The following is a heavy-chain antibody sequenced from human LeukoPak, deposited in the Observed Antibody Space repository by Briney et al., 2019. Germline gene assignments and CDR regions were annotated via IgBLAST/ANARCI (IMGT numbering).Heavy chain of an antibody. Sequence: SETLSLTCTASGGSISSHYWSWIRQPPGKGLEWIGYIYYSGSTNYNPSLKSRVTISVDTSKNQFSLRLSSVTAADTAVYYCARVGSSGYYFDYWGQGTLVTVSS. V-gene: IGHV4-59*11. CDR1: GGSISSHY. D-gene: IGHD3-22*01. CDR3: ARVGSSGYYFDY. CDR2: IYYSGST. J-gene: IGHJ4*02.